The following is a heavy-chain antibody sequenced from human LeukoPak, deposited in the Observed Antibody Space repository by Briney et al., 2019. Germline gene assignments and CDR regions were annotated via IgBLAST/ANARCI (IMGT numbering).Heavy chain of an antibody. V-gene: IGHV4-39*07. CDR2: IYYSGST. CDR3: ASNYYYDSSGYYYDNAYAFDI. CDR1: GGSISSSSYY. Sequence: PSETLSLTCTVSGGSISSSSYYWGWLRQPPGKGLEWIGSIYYSGSTYSNPSLKSRVTISVDTSKNQFSLKLSSVIAADTVVYYCASNYYYDSSGYYYDNAYAFDIWGQGTMVTVSS. J-gene: IGHJ3*02. D-gene: IGHD3-22*01.